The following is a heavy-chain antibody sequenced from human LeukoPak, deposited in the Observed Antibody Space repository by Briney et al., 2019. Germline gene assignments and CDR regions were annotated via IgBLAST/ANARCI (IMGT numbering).Heavy chain of an antibody. V-gene: IGHV3-7*03. Sequence: GWSLRLSCAASGFTFSSYWMNWARQAPGKGLEWVASINHNGNVNYYVDSVKGRFTIYRDNAKNSLYLQMSNLRAEDTAVYFCARGGGLVVWGQGATVTVSS. CDR2: INHNGNVN. CDR1: GFTFSSYW. D-gene: IGHD3-16*01. J-gene: IGHJ6*02. CDR3: ARGGGLVV.